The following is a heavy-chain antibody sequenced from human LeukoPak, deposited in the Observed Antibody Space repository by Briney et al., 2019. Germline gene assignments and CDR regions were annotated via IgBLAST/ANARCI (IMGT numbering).Heavy chain of an antibody. Sequence: SETLSLTCTVSGGSISSYYWSWIRQPPGKGLEWIGYIYYSGSTNYNPSLKSRVTISVDTSKNQFSLKLSSVTAADTAVYYCARVRCSQAGHDSSGYYCDDAFDIWGQGTMVTVSS. CDR3: ARVRCSQAGHDSSGYYCDDAFDI. CDR2: IYYSGST. V-gene: IGHV4-59*01. CDR1: GGSISSYY. D-gene: IGHD3-22*01. J-gene: IGHJ3*02.